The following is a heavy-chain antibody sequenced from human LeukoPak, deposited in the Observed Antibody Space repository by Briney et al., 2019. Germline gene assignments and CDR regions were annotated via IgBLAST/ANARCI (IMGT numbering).Heavy chain of an antibody. CDR2: IKSKTDGGTT. V-gene: IGHV3-15*01. J-gene: IGHJ3*02. Sequence: GGSLRLSCAASGFTFSNAWMSWVRQAPGKGLEWVGRIKSKTDGGTTDYAAPVKGRFTISRDDSKNTPYLQMNSLKTEDTAVYYCTTDLIVVVIDAFDIWGQGTMVTVSS. CDR3: TTDLIVVVIDAFDI. CDR1: GFTFSNAW. D-gene: IGHD3-22*01.